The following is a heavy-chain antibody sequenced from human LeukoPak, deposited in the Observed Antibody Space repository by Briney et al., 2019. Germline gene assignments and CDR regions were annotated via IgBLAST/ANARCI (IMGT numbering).Heavy chain of an antibody. CDR3: ARRRFERRPFDY. Sequence: SETLSLTCTISGGSISSGGYYWSWIRQHPGKGLECIGYIYYSGSTYYNPSLKSRVTISVDTSKNQFSLKLSSVTAADTAVYYCARRRFERRPFDYWGQGTLVTVSS. V-gene: IGHV4-31*03. J-gene: IGHJ4*02. D-gene: IGHD3-16*01. CDR2: IYYSGST. CDR1: GGSISSGGYY.